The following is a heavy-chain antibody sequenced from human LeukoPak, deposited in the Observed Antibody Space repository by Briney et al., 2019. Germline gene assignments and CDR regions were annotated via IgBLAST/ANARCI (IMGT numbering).Heavy chain of an antibody. Sequence: GGSLRLSCAASGFTFSSYSMNWVRQAPGKGLEWVSSISSSSSYIYYADSVKGRFTISRNNAKNSLYLQMSSLRAEDTAVYYCARDHVAGTGRFDYWGQGTLVTVSS. V-gene: IGHV3-21*01. CDR3: ARDHVAGTGRFDY. CDR2: ISSSSSYI. D-gene: IGHD6-19*01. J-gene: IGHJ4*02. CDR1: GFTFSSYS.